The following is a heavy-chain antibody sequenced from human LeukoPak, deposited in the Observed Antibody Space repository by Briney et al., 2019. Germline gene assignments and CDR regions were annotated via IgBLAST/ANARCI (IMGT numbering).Heavy chain of an antibody. CDR1: GFTSSGYA. CDR3: ARLSRSGATYFYYGMDV. Sequence: PGGSLRLSCAASGFTSSGYAVHWVRQGPGKGLDWVAVISFDGSDQYYADSVQGRFTISRDNSQNTVSLHMNSLKTEDTAVYFCARLSRSGATYFYYGMDVWGQGTTVIVTS. J-gene: IGHJ6*02. CDR2: ISFDGSDQ. D-gene: IGHD3-3*01. V-gene: IGHV3-30*04.